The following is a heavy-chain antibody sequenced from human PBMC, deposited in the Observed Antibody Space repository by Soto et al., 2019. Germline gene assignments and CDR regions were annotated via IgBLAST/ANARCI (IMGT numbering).Heavy chain of an antibody. V-gene: IGHV3-11*01. CDR1: GFTFSDYY. J-gene: IGHJ6*02. CDR3: ARGVVPDAPHYFGGMDV. D-gene: IGHD2-2*01. Sequence: GGSLRLSCAASGFTFSDYYMSWIRQAPGKGLEWVSYISSSGSTIYYADSVKGRFTISRDNAKNSLYLQMNSLRAEDTAVYYCARGVVPDAPHYFGGMDVWGQGTTVTVSS. CDR2: ISSSGSTI.